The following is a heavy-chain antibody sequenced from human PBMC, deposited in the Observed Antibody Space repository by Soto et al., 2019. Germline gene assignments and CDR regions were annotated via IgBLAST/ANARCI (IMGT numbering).Heavy chain of an antibody. CDR2: ISAYNGNT. J-gene: IGHJ5*02. CDR1: GYTFTSYG. CDR3: ARAPAYSSSWSP. Sequence: QVQLVQSGAEVKKPGASVKVSCKASGYTFTSYGISWVRQAPGQGLEWMGWISAYNGNTNYAQKLQGSVTMTTDASKNTADMEMRSLRSDDTAVYYCARAPAYSSSWSPWGQGTLVTVSS. V-gene: IGHV1-18*01. D-gene: IGHD6-13*01.